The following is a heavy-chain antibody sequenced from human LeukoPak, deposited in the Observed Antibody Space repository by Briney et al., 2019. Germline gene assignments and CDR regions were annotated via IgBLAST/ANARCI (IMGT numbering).Heavy chain of an antibody. V-gene: IGHV3-23*01. CDR2: VSGSGGST. Sequence: GSLRLSCAASGFTFSSYAMSWVRQAPGKGLEWVSAVSGSGGSTYYADSVKGRFTISRDNSKNTLYLQMNSLRAEDTAVYYCAKAGGYCSGGSCYYFQHWGQGTLVTVSS. J-gene: IGHJ1*01. D-gene: IGHD2-15*01. CDR3: AKAGGYCSGGSCYYFQH. CDR1: GFTFSSYA.